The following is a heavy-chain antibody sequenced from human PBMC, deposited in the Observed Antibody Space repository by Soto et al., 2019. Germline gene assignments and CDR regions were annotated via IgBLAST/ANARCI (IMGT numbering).Heavy chain of an antibody. D-gene: IGHD2-21*02. CDR3: TLSGGDSYYYYNGMDV. Sequence: PGESLKISCEGSGFSFSKYTVGWVRQIPGKGLEWMGIIHPGDSDTRYSPSFQGQVTISADKSISTAYLQWSSLKASDTAMYYCTLSGGDSYYYYNGMDVWGQGTTVTVSS. J-gene: IGHJ6*02. V-gene: IGHV5-51*01. CDR2: IHPGDSDT. CDR1: GFSFSKYT.